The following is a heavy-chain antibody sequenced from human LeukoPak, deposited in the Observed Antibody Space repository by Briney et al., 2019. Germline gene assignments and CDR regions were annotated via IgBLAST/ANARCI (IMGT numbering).Heavy chain of an antibody. D-gene: IGHD1-26*01. CDR2: SYSGGTS. CDR1: GFXVSTDH. CDR3: ARVWELSFDY. J-gene: IGHJ4*02. Sequence: GGSLRLSCAASGFXVSTDHMSWVRQAPGKGREWVAISYSGGTSQHAESVKGRFTISRDNSKNTLYLQMNSLRAEDTALYYCARVWELSFDYWGQGTLVTVSS. V-gene: IGHV3-53*01.